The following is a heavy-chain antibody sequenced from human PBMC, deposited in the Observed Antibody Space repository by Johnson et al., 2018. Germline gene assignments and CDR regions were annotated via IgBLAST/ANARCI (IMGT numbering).Heavy chain of an antibody. CDR1: GFTFSSYA. V-gene: IGHV3-23*01. D-gene: IGHD6-19*01. CDR3: AKPSAEQWLAYPIDY. J-gene: IGHJ4*02. Sequence: EVQLLESGGGLVQPGGSLRLSCAASGFTFSSYAMSWVRQAPGKGLEWVSAISAGGGSTYYAHSVKGRLTISRDNAKNTLYLQMNSLRAEDTAVYYCAKPSAEQWLAYPIDYWGQGTLVTVSS. CDR2: ISAGGGST.